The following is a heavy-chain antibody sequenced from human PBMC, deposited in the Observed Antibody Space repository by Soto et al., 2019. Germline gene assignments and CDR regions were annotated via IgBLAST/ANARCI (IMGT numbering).Heavy chain of an antibody. D-gene: IGHD6-19*01. CDR2: INANNGNT. Sequence: GLERMGWINANNGNTGYAQKFQGRVTMTRNTSISTAYMELSSLRSEDTAVYYCAVQAGIAVAGKLPLYYYYFTDVWGKGTTVTVSS. J-gene: IGHJ6*03. CDR3: AVQAGIAVAGKLPLYYYYFTDV. V-gene: IGHV1-8*01.